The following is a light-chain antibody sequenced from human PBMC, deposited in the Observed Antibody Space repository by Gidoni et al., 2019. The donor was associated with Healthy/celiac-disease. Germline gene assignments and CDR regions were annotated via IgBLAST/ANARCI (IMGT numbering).Light chain of an antibody. V-gene: IGKV4-1*01. J-gene: IGKJ1*01. CDR1: QSVLYSSNNKNY. CDR2: GAS. Sequence: DIVMTQSPDSLAVSLGERATINCKSSQSVLYSSNNKNYLAWYQQKPGQPPKLLIYGASTRESGVPDRFSGSGSGTDFTLTISSLQAEDVAVYYCQQYYSTPPTFGQGTKVEIK. CDR3: QQYYSTPPT.